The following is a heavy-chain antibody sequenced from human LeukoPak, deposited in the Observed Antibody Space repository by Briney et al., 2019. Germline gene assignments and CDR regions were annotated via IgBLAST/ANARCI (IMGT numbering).Heavy chain of an antibody. CDR1: GYTFTSYG. V-gene: IGHV1-18*04. Sequence: GASVKVSCKASGYTFTSYGISWVRQASGQGLEWMGWISAYNGNTNYAQKLQGRVTMTTDTSTSTAYMELRSLRSDDTAVYYCARVGALGSGSYYTDFDYWGQGTLVTVSS. J-gene: IGHJ4*02. CDR3: ARVGALGSGSYYTDFDY. D-gene: IGHD3-10*01. CDR2: ISAYNGNT.